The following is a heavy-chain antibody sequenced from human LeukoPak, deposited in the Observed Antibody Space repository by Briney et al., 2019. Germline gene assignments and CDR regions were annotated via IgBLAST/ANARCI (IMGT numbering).Heavy chain of an antibody. CDR1: SYSISSYF. CDR2: INYNGVT. D-gene: IGHD5-12*01. J-gene: IGHJ4*02. Sequence: SETLSLTCTVSSYSISSYFWTWIRQPPTQGLDWIGYINYNGVTNYNPSLKSRVTISVDPSKNQLSLRLSSVTAADTAVYFCARGIAATNEGYYFDYWGQGTLVTVSS. CDR3: ARGIAATNEGYYFDY. V-gene: IGHV4-59*01.